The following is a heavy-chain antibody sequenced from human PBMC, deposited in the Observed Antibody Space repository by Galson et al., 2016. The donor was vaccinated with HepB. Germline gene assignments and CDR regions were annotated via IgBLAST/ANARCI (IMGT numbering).Heavy chain of an antibody. D-gene: IGHD2-2*01. Sequence: SLRLSCAASGFTISSYGIHWVRQVPGKALEWVALIWHDGSNKFYADSVKDRFTTSRDNSKNTLYLQMNSLTVEDTAVYYCARDRFCSNTSCYGWLDPWGQGTLVTVSS. CDR3: ARDRFCSNTSCYGWLDP. CDR2: IWHDGSNK. CDR1: GFTISSYG. V-gene: IGHV3-33*08. J-gene: IGHJ5*02.